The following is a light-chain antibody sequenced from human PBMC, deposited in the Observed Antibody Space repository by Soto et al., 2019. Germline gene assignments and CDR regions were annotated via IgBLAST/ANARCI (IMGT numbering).Light chain of an antibody. CDR3: QQYKSGYT. J-gene: IGKJ2*01. V-gene: IGKV1-5*01. CDR2: DAS. Sequence: DIQLTQSPSTLSASVGHRVTITCRASQTVSGWLAWYQQKPGKAPKLLIYDASTLESGVPSRFSGSESGTEFTLTISSLQSDDLGTYYCQQYKSGYTFGQGTKLEIK. CDR1: QTVSGW.